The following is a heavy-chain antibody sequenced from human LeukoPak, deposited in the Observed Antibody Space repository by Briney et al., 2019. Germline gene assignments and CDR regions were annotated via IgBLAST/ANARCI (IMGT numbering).Heavy chain of an antibody. J-gene: IGHJ4*02. D-gene: IGHD5-24*01. CDR3: AKASGEMSGSLDC. Sequence: GGSLRLSCAASGFTFSSYGMHWVRQAPGKGLEWVAVIWYDGSNKYYADSVRGRFTISRDNSKNTLYLQMNSLRAEDTAVYYCAKASGEMSGSLDCWGQGSLVTVS. CDR1: GFTFSSYG. CDR2: IWYDGSNK. V-gene: IGHV3-33*06.